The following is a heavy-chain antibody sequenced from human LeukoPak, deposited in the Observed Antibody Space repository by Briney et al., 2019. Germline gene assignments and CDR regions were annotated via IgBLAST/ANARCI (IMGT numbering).Heavy chain of an antibody. CDR1: RFTVSSTY. D-gene: IGHD3-22*01. CDR3: AKHPSGYYYDHFDY. J-gene: IGHJ4*02. V-gene: IGHV3-66*04. CDR2: IYSCGTT. Sequence: GGSLRLSCAASRFTVSSTYTNWVRQAPGKGLECVSVIYSCGTTYYADSVKGRFTISRDNSKNTLYLQMNSLRAEDTAVYYCAKHPSGYYYDHFDYWGQGTLVTVSS.